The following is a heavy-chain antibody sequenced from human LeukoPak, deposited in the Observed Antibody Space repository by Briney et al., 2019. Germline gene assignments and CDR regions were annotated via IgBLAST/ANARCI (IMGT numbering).Heavy chain of an antibody. CDR3: ARHDFYGATYSGWFDP. D-gene: IGHD4-17*01. CDR2: MFYSGST. CDR1: GGSITNNNYY. Sequence: PSETLSLTCTVSGGSITNNNYYWGWIRQPPGKGLEWIGSMFYSGSTYSGINFYNPSLMRRVTISVDTSKNHFSPKLSSVPAADTAVCYCARHDFYGATYSGWFDPWGQGTLVAVSP. V-gene: IGHV4-39*01. J-gene: IGHJ5*02.